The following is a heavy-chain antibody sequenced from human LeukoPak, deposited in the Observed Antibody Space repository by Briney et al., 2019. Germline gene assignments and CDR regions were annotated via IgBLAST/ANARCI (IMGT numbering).Heavy chain of an antibody. D-gene: IGHD1-26*01. J-gene: IGHJ3*02. CDR1: GFTFSTYS. CDR2: ISSSSSSSTI. Sequence: GGSLRLSCAASGFTFSTYSMNWVRQAPGKGLEWVSYISSSSSSSTIYYADSVKGRFTISRDDAKNSLYLQMNSLRVEDTAVYYCAREEAYIVGPQESANAFDIWGQGTMVTVSS. CDR3: AREEAYIVGPQESANAFDI. V-gene: IGHV3-48*01.